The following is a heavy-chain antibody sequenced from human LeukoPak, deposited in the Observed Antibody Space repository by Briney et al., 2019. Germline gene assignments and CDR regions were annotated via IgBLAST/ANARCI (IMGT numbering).Heavy chain of an antibody. CDR1: GIIFSSYA. D-gene: IGHD3-10*01. V-gene: IGHV3-30*03. Sequence: GGSLRLSCAASGIIFSSYAMNWVRQPPGKGLEWVAVISFDGSNKYYAESVKGRFNISRDNYKDTLFLQMDNLSSEDTGVYYCARDPWESFGGRYYFYGMDVWGQGTTVRVSS. CDR2: ISFDGSNK. J-gene: IGHJ6*02. CDR3: ARDPWESFGGRYYFYGMDV.